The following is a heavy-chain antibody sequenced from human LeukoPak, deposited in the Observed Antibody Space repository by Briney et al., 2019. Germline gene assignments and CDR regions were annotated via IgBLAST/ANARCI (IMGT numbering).Heavy chain of an antibody. Sequence: GGSLRLSCSASGFTFSAYAMYWVRQAPGKGLEYVSGISNNGGSSFYADSVKGRFTISRDNSKNTLYLQMSSLRAEDTAVYYCVKITSVTGGDCWGQGIPVTVSS. J-gene: IGHJ4*02. CDR2: ISNNGGSS. V-gene: IGHV3-64D*09. CDR1: GFTFSAYA. CDR3: VKITSVTGGDC. D-gene: IGHD1-14*01.